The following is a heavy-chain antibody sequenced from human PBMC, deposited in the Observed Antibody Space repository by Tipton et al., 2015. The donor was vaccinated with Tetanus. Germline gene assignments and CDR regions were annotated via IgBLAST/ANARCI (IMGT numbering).Heavy chain of an antibody. Sequence: SLRLSCVASGYNFRNNGMHWVRQAPGKGLEWVAVISNDASHIYYADSVRGRFTMSRENNKNTVHLQMNSLRAEDTAIYYCAKDLGDVFQGAFDVWGPGTTVTVSS. J-gene: IGHJ3*01. D-gene: IGHD3-16*01. V-gene: IGHV3-30*18. CDR3: AKDLGDVFQGAFDV. CDR1: GYNFRNNG. CDR2: ISNDASHI.